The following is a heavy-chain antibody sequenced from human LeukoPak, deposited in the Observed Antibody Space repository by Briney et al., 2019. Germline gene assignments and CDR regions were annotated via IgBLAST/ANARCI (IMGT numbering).Heavy chain of an antibody. CDR1: GGSISSYY. CDR3: ARNTIFGAVIPKYGMDV. Sequence: KASETLSLTCTVSGGSISSYYWSWIRQPPGKGLEWIGYIYYSGSTNYNPSLKSRVTISVDTSKNQFSLKLSSVTAADTAVYYCARNTIFGAVIPKYGMDVWGQGTTVTVSS. J-gene: IGHJ6*02. CDR2: IYYSGST. V-gene: IGHV4-59*01. D-gene: IGHD3-3*01.